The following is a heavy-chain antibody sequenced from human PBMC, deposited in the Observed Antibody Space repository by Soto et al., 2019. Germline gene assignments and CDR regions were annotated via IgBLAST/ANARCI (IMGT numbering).Heavy chain of an antibody. J-gene: IGHJ4*02. CDR1: GGSISSSSYY. V-gene: IGHV4-39*01. CDR2: IYYSGST. Sequence: QLQLQESGPGLVKPSETLSLTCTVSGGSISSSSYYWGWIRQPPGKGLEWIGSIYYSGSTYYNPSLKSRVTISVDTSKNQFSLKLSSVTAADTAVYYCARQDIVATIEGFVDYWGQGTLVTVSS. D-gene: IGHD5-12*01. CDR3: ARQDIVATIEGFVDY.